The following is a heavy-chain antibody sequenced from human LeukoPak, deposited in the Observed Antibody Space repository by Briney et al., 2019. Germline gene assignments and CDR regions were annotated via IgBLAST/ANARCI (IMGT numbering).Heavy chain of an antibody. CDR2: IYYSGST. CDR3: ARVPHGRDTEHY. D-gene: IGHD5-18*01. CDR1: GGSISSGSYY. V-gene: IGHV4-30-4*08. J-gene: IGHJ4*02. Sequence: SETLSLTCTVSGGSISSGSYYWSWIRQPPGKGLEWIGYIYYSGSTYYNPSLKSRVTISVDTSKNQFSLKLSSVTAADTAVYYCARVPHGRDTEHYWGQGTLVTVSS.